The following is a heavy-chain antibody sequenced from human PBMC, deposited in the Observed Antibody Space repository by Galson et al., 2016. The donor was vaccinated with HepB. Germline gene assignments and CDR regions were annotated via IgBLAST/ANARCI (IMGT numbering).Heavy chain of an antibody. Sequence: CAVSGDSISSNSFYWGWIRQPPGKGLEWIGSIYSSEHTFYNPSLKSRVAISVDTSKNHFSLKLSSVTAADTAVYFCARTAARLYFDFWGQGALVTVSP. V-gene: IGHV4-39*02. CDR2: IYSSEHT. J-gene: IGHJ4*01. CDR1: GDSISSNSFY. D-gene: IGHD6-6*01. CDR3: ARTAARLYFDF.